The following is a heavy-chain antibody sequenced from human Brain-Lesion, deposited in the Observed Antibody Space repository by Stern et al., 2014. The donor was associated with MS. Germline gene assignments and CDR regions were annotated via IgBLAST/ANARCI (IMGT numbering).Heavy chain of an antibody. Sequence: QVQLVQSGPGLVKPSETLSLTCSISGGSVSSNRYYWGWIRQPPGKGLEWIGIIYYSGATFYNPSLKGRVSISMDTSKNHFSRSLSSVTAADTAVYYCGRAGLDDTFDVWGQGTMVTVSS. CDR1: GGSVSSNRYY. CDR2: IYYSGAT. V-gene: IGHV4-39*02. D-gene: IGHD3/OR15-3a*01. J-gene: IGHJ3*01. CDR3: GRAGLDDTFDV.